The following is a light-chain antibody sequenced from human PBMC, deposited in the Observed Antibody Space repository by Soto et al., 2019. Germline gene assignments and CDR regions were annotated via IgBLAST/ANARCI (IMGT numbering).Light chain of an antibody. CDR2: DAS. CDR1: QSVGSA. J-gene: IGKJ1*01. Sequence: EIVMTQSPATLSVSPGETATLSCRASQSVGSAVAWYQQKPGQAPRLLIYDASNRATGIPARFSGSGSGTDFTLTISSLEPEDFAVYYCQQRSNWPRTFGQGTKVEIK. CDR3: QQRSNWPRT. V-gene: IGKV3-11*01.